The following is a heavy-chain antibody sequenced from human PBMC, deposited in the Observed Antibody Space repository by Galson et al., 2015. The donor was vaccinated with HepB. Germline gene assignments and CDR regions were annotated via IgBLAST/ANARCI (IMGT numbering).Heavy chain of an antibody. V-gene: IGHV1-69*13. CDR1: GGTFSSYA. Sequence: SVKVSCKASGGTFSSYAISWVRQAPGQGLEWMGGIIPIFGTANYAQKFQGRVTITADESTSTAYMELSSLRSEDTAVYYCARGTVYMGIRRYYGMDVWGQGTTVTVSS. CDR2: IIPIFGTA. CDR3: ARGTVYMGIRRYYGMDV. D-gene: IGHD5-18*01. J-gene: IGHJ6*02.